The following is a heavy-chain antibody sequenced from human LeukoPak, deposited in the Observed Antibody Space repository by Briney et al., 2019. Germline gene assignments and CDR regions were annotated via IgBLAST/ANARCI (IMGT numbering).Heavy chain of an antibody. J-gene: IGHJ4*02. V-gene: IGHV3-30*02. CDR3: ARGARGGIDY. Sequence: GGSLRLSCVASGFTFSSYGMHWVRQAPGKGLEWVAFIRYDGSNKYYADSVKGRFTISRDNAKNSLYLQMNSLRAEDTAVYYCARGARGGIDYWGQGTLVTVSS. CDR2: IRYDGSNK. D-gene: IGHD3-10*01. CDR1: GFTFSSYG.